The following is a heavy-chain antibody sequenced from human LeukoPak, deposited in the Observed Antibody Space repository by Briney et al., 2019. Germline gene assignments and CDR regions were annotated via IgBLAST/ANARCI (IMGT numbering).Heavy chain of an antibody. D-gene: IGHD1-14*01. CDR3: ARGPDGRAYYAFDI. V-gene: IGHV4-34*01. Sequence: SETLSLTCTVSGGSIHTYYWSWIRQPPGKGLEWIGEINHSGTTNYNPSLKSRVTISVDTSKNQFSLKLSSVTAADTTVYYCARGPDGRAYYAFDIWGQGTMVTVSS. CDR2: INHSGTT. CDR1: GGSIHTYY. J-gene: IGHJ3*02.